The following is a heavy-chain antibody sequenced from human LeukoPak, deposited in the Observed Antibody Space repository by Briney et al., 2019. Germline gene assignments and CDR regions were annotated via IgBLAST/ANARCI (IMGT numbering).Heavy chain of an antibody. Sequence: SVKVSCKASGGTFSSHAISWVRQAPGQGLEWMGGIIPIFGTANYAQKFQGRVTVTADESTSTAYMELSSLRSEDTAVYYCAADHSSSSLDYWGQGTLVTVSS. CDR1: GGTFSSHA. J-gene: IGHJ4*02. D-gene: IGHD6-6*01. CDR2: IIPIFGTA. CDR3: AADHSSSSLDY. V-gene: IGHV1-69*01.